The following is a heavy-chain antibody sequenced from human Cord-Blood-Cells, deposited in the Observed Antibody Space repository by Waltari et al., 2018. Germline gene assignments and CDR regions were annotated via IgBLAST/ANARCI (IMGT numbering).Heavy chain of an antibody. CDR1: GGSISSSSYY. CDR2: IYYSGST. D-gene: IGHD6-6*01. CDR3: ARSKLVWFDP. Sequence: QLQLQESGPGLGKPSETLSLTCTVSGGSISSSSYYWGWIRQPPGKGLEWIGSIYYSGSTYYNPSLKSRVTISVDTSKNQFSLKLSSVTAADTAVYYCARSKLVWFDPWGQGTLVTVSS. V-gene: IGHV4-39*01. J-gene: IGHJ5*02.